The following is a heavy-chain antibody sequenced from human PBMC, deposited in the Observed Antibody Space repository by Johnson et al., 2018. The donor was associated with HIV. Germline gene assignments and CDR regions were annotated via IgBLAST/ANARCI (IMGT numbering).Heavy chain of an antibody. CDR3: AKIGAAAGLKDAFDI. CDR1: GFTFDDYG. CDR2: INWNGGST. D-gene: IGHD6-13*01. J-gene: IGHJ3*02. Sequence: VQLVESGGGVVRPGGSLRLSCAASGFTFDDYGMSWVRQAPGKGLEWVSGINWNGGSTGYADSVKGRFTISRDNSKNTLYLQMNSLRAEDTGVYSCAKIGAAAGLKDAFDIWGQGTMVTVSS. V-gene: IGHV3-20*04.